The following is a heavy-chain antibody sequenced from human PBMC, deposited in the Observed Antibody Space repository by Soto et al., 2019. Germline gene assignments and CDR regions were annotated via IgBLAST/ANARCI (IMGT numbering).Heavy chain of an antibody. CDR3: ARGGHVVVVTAALDY. CDR1: GDTFTDYY. Sequence: QVQLMQSGAEVKKPGASVKVSCKASGDTFTDYYIHWVRLAPGQGLEWMGIVNPSGGHTTYAQHSLGRVTMTRDTSTSTLYMELTSLTSDDTAIYYCARGGHVVVVTAALDYWGQGTLVTVSS. V-gene: IGHV1-46*01. J-gene: IGHJ4*02. CDR2: VNPSGGHT. D-gene: IGHD2-21*02.